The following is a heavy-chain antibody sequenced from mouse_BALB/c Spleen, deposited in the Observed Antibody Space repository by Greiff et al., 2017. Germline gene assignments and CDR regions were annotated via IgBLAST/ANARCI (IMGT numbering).Heavy chain of an antibody. J-gene: IGHJ1*01. Sequence: EVKLVESGAELVKPGASVKLSCTASGFNIKDTYMHWVKQRPEQGLEWIGRIDPANGNTKYDPKFQGKATITADTSSNTAYLQLSSLTSEDTAVYYCAITTAWYFDVWGAGTTVTVSS. D-gene: IGHD1-2*01. V-gene: IGHV14-3*02. CDR3: AITTAWYFDV. CDR2: IDPANGNT. CDR1: GFNIKDTY.